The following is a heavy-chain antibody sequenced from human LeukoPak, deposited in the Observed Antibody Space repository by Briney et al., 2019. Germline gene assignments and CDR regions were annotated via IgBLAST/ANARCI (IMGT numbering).Heavy chain of an antibody. J-gene: IGHJ4*02. CDR3: TTQLNHCSSTSCYSFDY. D-gene: IGHD2-2*01. CDR1: GFTFSNAW. V-gene: IGHV3-15*01. CDR2: IKSKTDGGTT. Sequence: PGRSLRLSCAASGFTFSNAWMSWVRQAPGKGLEWVGRIKSKTDGGTTDYAAPVKGRFTISRDDSKNTLYLQMNSLKTEDTAVYYCTTQLNHCSSTSCYSFDYWGQGTLVTVSS.